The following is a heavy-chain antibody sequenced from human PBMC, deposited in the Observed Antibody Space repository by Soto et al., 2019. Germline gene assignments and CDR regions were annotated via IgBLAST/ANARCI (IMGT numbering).Heavy chain of an antibody. J-gene: IGHJ5*02. CDR1: GGSISSGDYY. Sequence: SETLSLTCTVSGGSISSGDYYWSWIRQPPGKGLEWIGYIYYSGSTYYNPSLKSRVTISVDTSKNQFSLKLSSVAAADTAVYYCARVGAETSGNWFEPWGQGTLVTVSS. D-gene: IGHD1-26*01. CDR3: ARVGAETSGNWFEP. V-gene: IGHV4-30-4*01. CDR2: IYYSGST.